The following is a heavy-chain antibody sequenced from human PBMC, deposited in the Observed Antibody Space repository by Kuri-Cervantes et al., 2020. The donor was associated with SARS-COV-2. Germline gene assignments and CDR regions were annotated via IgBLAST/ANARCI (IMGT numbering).Heavy chain of an antibody. CDR1: GFTFSSYS. CDR2: ISSSSSYI. J-gene: IGHJ4*02. CDR3: ARTSTWSIYFDY. V-gene: IGHV3-21*01. D-gene: IGHD2-8*02. Sequence: ETLSLTCAASGFTFSSYSMNWVRQAPGKGLEWVSSISSSSSYIYYADSVKGRFTISRDNAKNSLYLQMNSLRAEDTAVYYCARTSTWSIYFDYWGQGTLVTVSS.